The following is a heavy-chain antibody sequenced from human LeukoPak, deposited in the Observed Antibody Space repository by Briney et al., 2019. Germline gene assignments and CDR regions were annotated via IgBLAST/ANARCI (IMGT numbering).Heavy chain of an antibody. Sequence: PGGSLTLSCAASGFTVSSNYMSWVRQAPGKGLEWVSVIYSGGSTYYADSLKGRFTISRDNSKNTLYLQMNSLRAEDTAVYYCARDERRYCSSTSCYRAREYYYGMDVWGQGTTVTVSS. CDR2: IYSGGST. D-gene: IGHD2-2*01. CDR3: ARDERRYCSSTSCYRAREYYYGMDV. J-gene: IGHJ6*02. V-gene: IGHV3-53*01. CDR1: GFTVSSNY.